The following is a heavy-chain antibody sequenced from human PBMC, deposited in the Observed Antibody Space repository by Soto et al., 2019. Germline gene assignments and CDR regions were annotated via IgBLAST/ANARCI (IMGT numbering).Heavy chain of an antibody. CDR2: ISGRGGNT. D-gene: IGHD2-15*01. Sequence: GASLRLSCAASGFTFSNYAMSWVRQAPGEGLEWGSTISGRGGNTYYADSVKGRFTISIDNSRKTLYLQMDSLRVEDSAVYSCAKAGCSGGNCYLYYLEYWGQGA. J-gene: IGHJ4*02. CDR3: AKAGCSGGNCYLYYLEY. V-gene: IGHV3-23*01. CDR1: GFTFSNYA.